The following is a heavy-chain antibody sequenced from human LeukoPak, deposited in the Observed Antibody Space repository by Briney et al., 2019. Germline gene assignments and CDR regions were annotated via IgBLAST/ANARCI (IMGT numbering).Heavy chain of an antibody. D-gene: IGHD1-26*01. J-gene: IGHJ3*02. CDR1: GFTFSSYS. Sequence: GESLKISCAASGFTFSSYSMNWVRQAPGKGLEWVSYISSSSSTIYYADSVKGRFTISRDNAKNSLYLQMNSLRAEDTAVYYCARLYSGSYYDAFDIWGQGTMVTVSS. CDR2: ISSSSSTI. CDR3: ARLYSGSYYDAFDI. V-gene: IGHV3-48*01.